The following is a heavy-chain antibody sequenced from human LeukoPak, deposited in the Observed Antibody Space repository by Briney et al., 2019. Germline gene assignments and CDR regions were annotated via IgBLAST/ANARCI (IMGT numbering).Heavy chain of an antibody. CDR2: ISSSGSTI. CDR3: ARGPEVQWRGAFDI. J-gene: IGHJ3*02. CDR1: GFTFSDYY. D-gene: IGHD6-19*01. Sequence: GGSLRLSCAASGFTFSDYYMSWIRQAPGKGLEWVSYISSSGSTIYYADSVKGRFTISRDNAKNSLYLQMSSLRAEDTAVYYCARGPEVQWRGAFDIWGQGTMVTVSS. V-gene: IGHV3-11*01.